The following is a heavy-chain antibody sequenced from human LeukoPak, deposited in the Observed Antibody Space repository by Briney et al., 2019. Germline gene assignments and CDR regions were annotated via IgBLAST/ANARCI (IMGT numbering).Heavy chain of an antibody. CDR1: GGSISSSSYY. V-gene: IGHV3-30*18. CDR2: ISYDGGNK. D-gene: IGHD3-22*01. CDR3: AKGGTYYYDSSDYFDY. J-gene: IGHJ4*02. Sequence: LSLTCTVSGGSISSSSYYWGWVRQAPGKGLEWVAVISYDGGNKYYADSVKGRFTISRDNSKNTLYLQMNSLRAEDTAVYYCAKGGTYYYDSSDYFDYWGQGTLVTVSS.